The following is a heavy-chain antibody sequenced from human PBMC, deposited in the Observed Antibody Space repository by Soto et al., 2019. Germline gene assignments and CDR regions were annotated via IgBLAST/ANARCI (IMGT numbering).Heavy chain of an antibody. D-gene: IGHD6-19*01. V-gene: IGHV1-3*01. CDR3: ARFEDSSGWYEGYYYYYGMDV. Sequence: QVQLVQSGAEVKKPGASVKVSCKASGYTFTSYAMHWVRQAPGQRLEWMGWINAGNGNTKYSQKFQGRVTITRDTSASTAYMELSSLRSEDTAVYYCARFEDSSGWYEGYYYYYGMDVWGQGTTVTVSS. CDR1: GYTFTSYA. J-gene: IGHJ6*02. CDR2: INAGNGNT.